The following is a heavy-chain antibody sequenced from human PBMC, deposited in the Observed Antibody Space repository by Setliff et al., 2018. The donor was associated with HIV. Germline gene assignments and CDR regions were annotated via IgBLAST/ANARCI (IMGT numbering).Heavy chain of an antibody. D-gene: IGHD1-26*01. V-gene: IGHV7-4-1*02. J-gene: IGHJ6*04. CDR2: INTNTGNP. CDR3: ARVLRGGYFGGGADV. CDR1: GYTFSTYA. Sequence: ASVTVSCKASGYTFSTYAMNWVRQAPGQGLEWMGWINTNTGNPTSAQGFTGRFVFSVDTSVSTAYRQSSSLKAEDTAGYYCARVLRGGYFGGGADVWGKGTKVTVSS.